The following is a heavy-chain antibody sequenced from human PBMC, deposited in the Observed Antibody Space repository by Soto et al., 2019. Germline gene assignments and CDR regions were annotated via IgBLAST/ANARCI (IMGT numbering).Heavy chain of an antibody. J-gene: IGHJ4*02. D-gene: IGHD6-6*01. Sequence: PGESLKISCKGSGYSFTNYWISWVRQMPGKGLEWMGRIDPSDSYTNYSPSFQGHVTISADKSISTAYLQWSSLKASDTAMYYCARSAGLYSSSALDYWGQGTLVTVSS. CDR2: IDPSDSYT. V-gene: IGHV5-10-1*01. CDR1: GYSFTNYW. CDR3: ARSAGLYSSSALDY.